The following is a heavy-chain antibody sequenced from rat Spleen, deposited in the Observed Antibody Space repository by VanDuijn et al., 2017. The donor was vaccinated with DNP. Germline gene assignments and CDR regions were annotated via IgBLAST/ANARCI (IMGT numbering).Heavy chain of an antibody. CDR2: ISYEGSGT. D-gene: IGHD5-1*01. CDR1: GFTFSNYG. V-gene: IGHV5-22*01. Sequence: EVQLVESGGGLVQPGRSLKLSCAASGFTFSNYGMAWVRQAPKKGLEWVASISYEGSGTYYGDSVKGRLTISRDNAKSTLYLQMNSLRSEDTATYYCARLGGSPFDYWGQGVMVTVSS. CDR3: ARLGGSPFDY. J-gene: IGHJ2*01.